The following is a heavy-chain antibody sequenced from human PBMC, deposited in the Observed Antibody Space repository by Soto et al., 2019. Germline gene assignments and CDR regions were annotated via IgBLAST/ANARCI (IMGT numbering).Heavy chain of an antibody. D-gene: IGHD5-18*01. CDR3: ARGRIPY. CDR2: ISNNCDSI. J-gene: IGHJ4*02. Sequence: GGSLRLWCETSRFTFSHSYMRWIRQAPGTGLEGISYISNNCDSIYYAESVKGRFTISRDNAKNSLYLQMNRLRVEDTAVYFCARGRIPYWGQGTLVTVSS. CDR1: RFTFSHSY. V-gene: IGHV3-11*01.